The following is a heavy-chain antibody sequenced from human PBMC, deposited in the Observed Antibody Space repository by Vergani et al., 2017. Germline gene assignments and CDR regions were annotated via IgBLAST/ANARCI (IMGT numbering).Heavy chain of an antibody. J-gene: IGHJ6*02. CDR3: AKANPRNSGYDYLCYYHAMDV. V-gene: IGHV3-23*01. CDR1: GFTFNHYA. Sequence: EVQLLESGGDLVQPGGSLRLSCAASGFTFNHYAMNWVRQAPGKGLEWVSGISGSGGSTYYAGSVKGRFTISRDSSKNTLYLKMNSLSAGDTAVYYCAKANPRNSGYDYLCYYHAMDVWGQGTTVTVSS. CDR2: ISGSGGST. D-gene: IGHD5-12*01.